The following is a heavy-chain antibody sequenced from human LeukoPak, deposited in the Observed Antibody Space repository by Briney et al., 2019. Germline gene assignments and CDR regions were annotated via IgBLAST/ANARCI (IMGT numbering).Heavy chain of an antibody. CDR1: GFSFSDSY. J-gene: IGHJ4*02. Sequence: GGSLRLSCSASGFSFSDSYMSWFRLSPEKGLEWIAYITSSGTTTEYADSVKGRFTISRVNAKNSLYLQMNSLRPEDTAVYYRGRDLDYGDPYWGQGTLVTVSS. CDR3: GRDLDYGDPY. V-gene: IGHV3-11*01. D-gene: IGHD4/OR15-4a*01. CDR2: ITSSGTTT.